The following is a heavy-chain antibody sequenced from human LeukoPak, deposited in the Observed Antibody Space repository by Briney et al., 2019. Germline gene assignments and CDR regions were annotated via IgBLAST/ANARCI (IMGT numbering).Heavy chain of an antibody. CDR1: GGSISSYY. CDR2: IYTSGST. J-gene: IGHJ5*02. CDR3: ARVGYSSSWYDPGGDYNWFDP. D-gene: IGHD6-13*01. V-gene: IGHV4-4*07. Sequence: SETLSLTCTVSGGSISSYYWSWIRQPAGKGLEWIGRIYTSGSTNYNPSLKSRVTMSVDTSKNRFSLKLSSVTAADTAVYYCARVGYSSSWYDPGGDYNWFDPWGQGTLVTVSS.